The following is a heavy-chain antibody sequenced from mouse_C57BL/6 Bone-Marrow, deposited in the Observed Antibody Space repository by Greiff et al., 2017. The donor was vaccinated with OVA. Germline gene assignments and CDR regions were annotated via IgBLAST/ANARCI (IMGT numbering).Heavy chain of an antibody. Sequence: EVQLVESGGGLVKPGGSLKLSCAASGFTFSDYGMHWVRQAPEKGLEWVAYISSGSSTIYYADTVKGRFTISRDNAKNTLFLQMPRLRSEDTAMYYCARGGTAQALDYWGQGTTLTVSS. V-gene: IGHV5-17*01. CDR1: GFTFSDYG. D-gene: IGHD3-2*02. J-gene: IGHJ2*01. CDR2: ISSGSSTI. CDR3: ARGGTAQALDY.